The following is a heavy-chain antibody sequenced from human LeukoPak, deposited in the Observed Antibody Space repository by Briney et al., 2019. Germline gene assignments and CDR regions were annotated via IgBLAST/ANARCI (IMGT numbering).Heavy chain of an antibody. CDR1: RGTFSSYA. CDR2: IIPIFVTA. CDR3: ASGTGSGNPFDY. V-gene: IGHV1-69*01. J-gene: IGHJ4*02. D-gene: IGHD3-10*01. Sequence: SVKVSRKASRGTFSSYAISWVRQAPGQGLEWMGGIIPIFVTANYAQKFQGRVTITADESTSTAYMELSSLRSEHTAVYYCASGTGSGNPFDYWGQGTLVTVSS.